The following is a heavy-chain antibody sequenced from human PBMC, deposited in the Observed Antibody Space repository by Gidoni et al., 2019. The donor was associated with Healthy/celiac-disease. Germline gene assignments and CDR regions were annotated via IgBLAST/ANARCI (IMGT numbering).Heavy chain of an antibody. J-gene: IGHJ4*02. Sequence: EVQLVESGGGLVQPGGSLRLSCSASGFTFSSYAMHWVRQAPGKGLEYVSAISSNGGSTYYADSVKGRFTISRDNSKNTLYLQMSSLRAEDTAVYYCVKPARFGELLPDYWGQGTLVTVSS. CDR2: ISSNGGST. D-gene: IGHD3-10*01. V-gene: IGHV3-64D*06. CDR3: VKPARFGELLPDY. CDR1: GFTFSSYA.